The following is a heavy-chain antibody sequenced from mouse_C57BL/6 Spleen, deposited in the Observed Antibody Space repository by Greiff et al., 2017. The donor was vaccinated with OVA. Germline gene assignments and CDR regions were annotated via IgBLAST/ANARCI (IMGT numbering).Heavy chain of an antibody. Sequence: QVQLKQSGAELVRPGTSVKVSCKASGYAFTNYLIEWVKQRPGQGLEWIGVINPGSGGTNYNEKFKGKATLTADKSSSTAYMQLSSLTSADSAVYFCARSRDYDLDYGGQGTTLTVSS. J-gene: IGHJ2*01. D-gene: IGHD2-4*01. V-gene: IGHV1-54*01. CDR2: INPGSGGT. CDR1: GYAFTNYL. CDR3: ARSRDYDLDY.